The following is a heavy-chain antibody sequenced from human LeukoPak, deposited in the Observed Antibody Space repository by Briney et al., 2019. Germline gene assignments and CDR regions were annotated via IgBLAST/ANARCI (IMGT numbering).Heavy chain of an antibody. CDR1: GFTFSSYA. CDR3: ARLGEDSYGYQTDFDY. CDR2: ISYDGAKK. Sequence: GGSLRLSCAASGFTFSSYAMHWVRQAPGKGLEWVALISYDGAKKYHADPVKGRFTVSRDNSKNTPFLQLNSLRAEDTAVYYCARLGEDSYGYQTDFDYWGQGTLVTVSS. V-gene: IGHV3-30-3*01. D-gene: IGHD5-18*01. J-gene: IGHJ4*02.